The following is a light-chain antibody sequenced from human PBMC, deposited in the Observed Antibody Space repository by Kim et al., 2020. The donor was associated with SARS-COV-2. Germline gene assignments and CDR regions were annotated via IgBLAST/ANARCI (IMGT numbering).Light chain of an antibody. CDR2: GAS. V-gene: IGKV3-20*01. CDR1: ESIRNNY. CDR3: HQYVYSPWT. J-gene: IGKJ1*01. Sequence: ETMLTQSPGTLSLPPGESATLSCRASESIRNNYIAWYQQKRGQAPRVLIYGASTRATGIPDRFSGSGSGTDFTLTVSRLEPEDSAVYYCHQYVYSPWTFGQGTRVEIK.